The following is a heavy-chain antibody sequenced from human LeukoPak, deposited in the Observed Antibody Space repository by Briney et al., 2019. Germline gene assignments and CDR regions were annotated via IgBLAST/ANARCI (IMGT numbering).Heavy chain of an antibody. V-gene: IGHV3-72*01. CDR1: GFTFSDYY. CDR2: IRNKANSYTT. CDR3: ARGVLWSGYFYFDY. D-gene: IGHD3-3*01. Sequence: GGSLRLSCAVSGFTFSDYYMDWVRQAPGKGLEWVGRIRNKANSYTTEYAASVKGRFTISRDDSKNSLYLQMNSLKAEDTAMYYCARGVLWSGYFYFDYWGQGTLSPSPQ. J-gene: IGHJ4*02.